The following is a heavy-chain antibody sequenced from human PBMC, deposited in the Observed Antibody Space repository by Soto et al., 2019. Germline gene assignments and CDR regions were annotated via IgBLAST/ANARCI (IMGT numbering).Heavy chain of an antibody. CDR2: IYHSGST. J-gene: IGHJ4*02. V-gene: IGHV4-34*01. CDR1: GGSFSGYY. Sequence: PSETLSLTCAVYGGSFSGYYWSWIRQPPGKGLEWIGYIYHSGSTYYNPSLKSRVTISVDTSKNQFSLKLSSVTAADTAVYYCARHALRGYYYFDYWGQGTLVTVSS. CDR3: ARHALRGYYYFDY. D-gene: IGHD3-22*01.